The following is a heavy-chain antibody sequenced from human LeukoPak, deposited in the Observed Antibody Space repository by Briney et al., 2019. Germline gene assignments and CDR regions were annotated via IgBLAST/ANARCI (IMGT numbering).Heavy chain of an antibody. J-gene: IGHJ4*02. Sequence: PSETLSLTCAVYGGSFSGYYWSWIRQPPGKGLEWIGEINHIGSTNYNPSLKSRVTISVDTSKNQFSLKLSSVTAADTAVYYCARGHLGYCSSTSCYGYYFDYWGQGTLVTVSS. CDR1: GGSFSGYY. D-gene: IGHD2-2*01. CDR3: ARGHLGYCSSTSCYGYYFDY. V-gene: IGHV4-34*01. CDR2: INHIGST.